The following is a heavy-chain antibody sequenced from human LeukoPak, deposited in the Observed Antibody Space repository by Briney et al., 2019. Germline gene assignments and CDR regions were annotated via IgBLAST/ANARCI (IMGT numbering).Heavy chain of an antibody. CDR2: IYYSGIT. CDR1: GGSISSYY. Sequence: SDTLSLTCTVSGGSISSYYWSWIRHPPGKGLEWIGYIYYSGITNYNPSLKSRVTISVNTSKNLFSLKLNPVTAADTAVYYCARATWIQRGGVFDYWGQGTLVTVSS. CDR3: ARATWIQRGGVFDY. J-gene: IGHJ4*02. V-gene: IGHV4-59*12. D-gene: IGHD5-18*01.